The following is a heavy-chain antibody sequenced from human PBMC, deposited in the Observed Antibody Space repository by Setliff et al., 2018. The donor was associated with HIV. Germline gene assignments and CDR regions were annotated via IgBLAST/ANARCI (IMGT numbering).Heavy chain of an antibody. CDR1: GYTFTTYA. Sequence: ASVKVSCKASGYTFTTYAIHWVRQAPGQRLEWMGWINAGNGVTKFSQKFQDRVTITRDTSANTAYLELTSLRSEDTAVYYCARDSTRWELPYYYMDVWGKGTTVTVSS. D-gene: IGHD2-15*01. J-gene: IGHJ6*03. CDR3: ARDSTRWELPYYYMDV. V-gene: IGHV1-3*01. CDR2: INAGNGVT.